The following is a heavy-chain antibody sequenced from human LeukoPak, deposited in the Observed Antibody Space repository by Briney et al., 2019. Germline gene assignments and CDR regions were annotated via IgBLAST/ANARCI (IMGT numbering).Heavy chain of an antibody. CDR3: AKLAAAGTAHYYFDY. Sequence: ASVKVSCKASGGTFSSYAISWVRQAPGQGLEWMGGIIPIFGTANYAQKFQGRVTITTDESTSTAYMELSSLRSEDTAVYYCAKLAAAGTAHYYFDYWGQGTLVTVSS. J-gene: IGHJ4*02. CDR1: GGTFSSYA. V-gene: IGHV1-69*05. CDR2: IIPIFGTA. D-gene: IGHD6-13*01.